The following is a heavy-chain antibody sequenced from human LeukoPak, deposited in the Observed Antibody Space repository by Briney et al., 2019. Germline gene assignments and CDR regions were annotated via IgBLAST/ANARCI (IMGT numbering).Heavy chain of an antibody. CDR1: GGTFSSYA. J-gene: IGHJ4*02. CDR2: IIPIFGTA. D-gene: IGHD1-26*01. Sequence: ASVKVSCKASGGTFSSYAISWVRQAPGQGLEWMGGIIPIFGTANYAQKFQGRVTITADESTSTAYMELSSLRSEDTAVYYCATVEVGATNFDYWGQGTLVTVSS. CDR3: ATVEVGATNFDY. V-gene: IGHV1-69*13.